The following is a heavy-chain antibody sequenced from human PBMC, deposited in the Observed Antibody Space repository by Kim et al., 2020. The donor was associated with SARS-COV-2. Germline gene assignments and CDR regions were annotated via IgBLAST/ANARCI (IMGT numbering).Heavy chain of an antibody. CDR1: GGSISSGGYY. CDR2: IYYSGST. V-gene: IGHV4-31*03. D-gene: IGHD3-10*01. Sequence: SETLSLTCTVSGGSISSGGYYWSWIRQHPGKGLEWIGYIYYSGSTYYNPSLKSRVTISVDTSKNQFSLKLSSVTAADTGVYYCATLHYYGSGSSSSDAFDIWGQGTMVTVSS. J-gene: IGHJ3*02. CDR3: ATLHYYGSGSSSSDAFDI.